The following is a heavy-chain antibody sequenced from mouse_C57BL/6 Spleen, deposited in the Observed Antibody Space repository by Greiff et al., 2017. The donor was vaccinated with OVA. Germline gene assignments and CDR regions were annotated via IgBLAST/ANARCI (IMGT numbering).Heavy chain of an antibody. J-gene: IGHJ1*03. V-gene: IGHV1-55*01. CDR1: GYTFTSYW. CDR2: IYPGSGST. Sequence: QVQLQQPGAELVKPGASVKMSCKASGYTFTSYWITWVKQRPGQGLEWIGDIYPGSGSTNYNEKFKSKATLTVDTSSSTAYMQLSSLTSEDSAVYYCARNNYGSSYDWYFDVWGTGTTVTVSS. D-gene: IGHD1-1*01. CDR3: ARNNYGSSYDWYFDV.